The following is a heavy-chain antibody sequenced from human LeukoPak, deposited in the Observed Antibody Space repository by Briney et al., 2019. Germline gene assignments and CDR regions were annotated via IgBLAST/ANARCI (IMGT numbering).Heavy chain of an antibody. Sequence: SETLSLTCAVYGGSFSGYYWSWIRKSPGKGLEWIGEFNHSGSTNYNPSLKSRVTISVDTSKNQFSLKLSSVTAADTAVYYCARDGPRLQFPSPPHYDYWGQGTLVTVSS. V-gene: IGHV4-34*01. D-gene: IGHD5-24*01. CDR2: FNHSGST. CDR3: ARDGPRLQFPSPPHYDY. J-gene: IGHJ4*02. CDR1: GGSFSGYY.